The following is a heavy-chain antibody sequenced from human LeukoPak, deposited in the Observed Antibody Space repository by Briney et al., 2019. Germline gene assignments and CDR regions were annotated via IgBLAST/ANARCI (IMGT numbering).Heavy chain of an antibody. CDR1: GAAISTYF. CDR2: IYSSGST. CDR3: ARDFWSGSVGFDP. J-gene: IGHJ5*02. D-gene: IGHD3-3*01. V-gene: IGHV4-59*01. Sequence: SETLSLTCTVSGAAISTYFWSWIRQSPGKGLEWIGYIYSSGSTKYTPSLKRRVTISVDASKNQFALTLRSLTAADTAVYYCARDFWSGSVGFDPWGQGTLVTVSS.